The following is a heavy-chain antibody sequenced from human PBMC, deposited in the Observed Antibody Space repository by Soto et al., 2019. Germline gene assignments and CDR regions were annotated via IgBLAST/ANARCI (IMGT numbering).Heavy chain of an antibody. D-gene: IGHD3-22*01. CDR2: LNSDGSDT. CDR1: GFTFSSYW. V-gene: IGHV3-74*01. J-gene: IGHJ4*02. Sequence: GGSLRLSCAASGFTFSSYWMHWVRQAPGKGLLWVSRLNSDGSDTSYADSVKGRFTISRDNAKNTLYLQMNSLRAEDTAVYYCARVIVRTSYSDSSGYYFNYWGQGTLVTVSS. CDR3: ARVIVRTSYSDSSGYYFNY.